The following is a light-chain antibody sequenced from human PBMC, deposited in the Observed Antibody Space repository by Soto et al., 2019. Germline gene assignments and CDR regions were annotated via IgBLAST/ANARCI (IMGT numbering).Light chain of an antibody. J-gene: IGKJ1*01. CDR2: DAS. V-gene: IGKV1-5*01. CDR3: QQYGSSSWT. Sequence: DIQMTQSPSTRSASVGDRVTITCRASQSISSWLAWYQQKPGKAPKLLIYDASSLESGVPSRFSGSGSGTEFTLTISSLQPDDFAVYYCQQYGSSSWTFGQGTKVEIK. CDR1: QSISSW.